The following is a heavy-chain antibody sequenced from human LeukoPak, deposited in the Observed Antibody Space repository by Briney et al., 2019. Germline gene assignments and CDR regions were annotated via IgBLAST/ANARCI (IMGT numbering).Heavy chain of an antibody. D-gene: IGHD4-17*01. V-gene: IGHV3-23*01. Sequence: GGSLRLSCAASGFTFSSYAMSWVRQAPGKGLEWVSSISASGGGTYYADSVKGRFTISRDNPKNTLYLQLSSLRADDTAVYHCAKERDGDYVRYTHYWGQGTLVTVSS. CDR2: ISASGGGT. CDR3: AKERDGDYVRYTHY. J-gene: IGHJ4*02. CDR1: GFTFSSYA.